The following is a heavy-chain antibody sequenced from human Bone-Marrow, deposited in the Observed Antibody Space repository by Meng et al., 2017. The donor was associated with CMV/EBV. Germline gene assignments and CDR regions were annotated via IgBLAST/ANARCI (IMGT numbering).Heavy chain of an antibody. V-gene: IGHV3-66*02. CDR3: ATDHSAVPVGATGD. J-gene: IGHJ4*02. CDR2: IYSGGIT. Sequence: GESLKISCAASGFIVNNNYMTWVRQAPGKGLEWVSVIYSGGITYYADSVKGRFTISRDNSNNTLYLQMNSLRAGDTAVYYCATDHSAVPVGATGDWGQGTLVTVSS. D-gene: IGHD1-26*01. CDR1: GFIVNNNY.